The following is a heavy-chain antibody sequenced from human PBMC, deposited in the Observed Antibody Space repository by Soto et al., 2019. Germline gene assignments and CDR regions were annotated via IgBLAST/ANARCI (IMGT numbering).Heavy chain of an antibody. CDR3: ARQIYDSDTGPNFQYYFDS. Sequence: GESLKISCKGSGYSFAGYWITWVRQKPGKGLEWMGRIDPSDSQTYYSPSFRGHVTISVTKSITTVFLQWSSLRASDTAMYYCARQIYDSDTGPNFQYYFDSWGEGTPVTVSS. D-gene: IGHD3-22*01. V-gene: IGHV5-10-1*01. CDR2: IDPSDSQT. J-gene: IGHJ4*02. CDR1: GYSFAGYW.